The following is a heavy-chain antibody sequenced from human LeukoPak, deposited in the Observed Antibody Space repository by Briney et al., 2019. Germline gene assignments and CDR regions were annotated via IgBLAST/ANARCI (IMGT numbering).Heavy chain of an antibody. Sequence: RGSLRLSCAPSGFTFSSYAMSWVRQAPGKGLEWVSAISGSGGSTYYADSVKGRFTISRDNSKNTLYLQMLSLRAEDTAVYYCAGKIAALFDYWGQGTLVTVSS. CDR3: AGKIAALFDY. J-gene: IGHJ4*02. CDR1: GFTFSSYA. D-gene: IGHD6-13*01. CDR2: ISGSGGST. V-gene: IGHV3-23*01.